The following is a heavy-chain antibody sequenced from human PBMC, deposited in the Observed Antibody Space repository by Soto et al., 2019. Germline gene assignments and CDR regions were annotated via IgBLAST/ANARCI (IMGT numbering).Heavy chain of an antibody. J-gene: IGHJ6*03. CDR3: AKTPIFGHYYMDV. CDR1: GFTFSSYA. D-gene: IGHD3-3*01. CDR2: ISGSGGST. V-gene: IGHV3-23*01. Sequence: GGSLRLSCAASGFTFSSYAMSWVRQAPGKGLEWVSAISGSGGSTYYADSVKGWFTISRDNSKNTLYLQMNSLRAEDTAVYYCAKTPIFGHYYMDVWGKGTTVTVSS.